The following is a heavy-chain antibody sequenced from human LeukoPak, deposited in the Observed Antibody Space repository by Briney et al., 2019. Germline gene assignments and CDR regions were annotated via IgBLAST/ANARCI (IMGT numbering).Heavy chain of an antibody. D-gene: IGHD6-25*01. J-gene: IGHJ4*02. V-gene: IGHV3-23*01. CDR3: AKGETATSH. CDR2: LGRSGGTK. CDR1: GFNFDIFA. Sequence: PGGSLRLSCVASGFNFDIFAMSWVRQFPGGGLEWVASLGRSGGTKNYADSVKGRFTIPSDNSKNTLFLHMNRLRVDDLAIYYCAKGETATSHWGQGTLVTVSS.